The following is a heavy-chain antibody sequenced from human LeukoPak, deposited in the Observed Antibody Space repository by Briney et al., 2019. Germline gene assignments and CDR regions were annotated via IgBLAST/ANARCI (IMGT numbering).Heavy chain of an antibody. J-gene: IGHJ4*02. CDR1: GFTFSSYA. CDR2: ISYDGSNK. CDR3: AILPSGSHHWIDY. D-gene: IGHD1-26*01. Sequence: RAGGSLRLSCAASGFTFSSYAMHWVRQAPGKGLEWVAVISYDGSNKYYADSVKGRFTISRDNSKNTLYLQMNSLRAEDTAVYYCAILPSGSHHWIDYWGQGTLVTVSS. V-gene: IGHV3-30-3*01.